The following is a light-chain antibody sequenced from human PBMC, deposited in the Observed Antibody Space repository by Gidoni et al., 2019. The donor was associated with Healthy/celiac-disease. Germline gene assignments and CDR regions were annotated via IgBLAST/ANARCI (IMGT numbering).Light chain of an antibody. CDR1: QSTSSY. Sequence: DIQMIQSPSSLSASVGDRVTITCRASQSTSSYLNWYQQKPGKAPKLLIYAASSLQSGVPSRFSGSGSGTDFTLTISSLQPEDFATYYCQQSYSTPWTFGQGTKVEIK. CDR3: QQSYSTPWT. J-gene: IGKJ1*01. CDR2: AAS. V-gene: IGKV1-39*01.